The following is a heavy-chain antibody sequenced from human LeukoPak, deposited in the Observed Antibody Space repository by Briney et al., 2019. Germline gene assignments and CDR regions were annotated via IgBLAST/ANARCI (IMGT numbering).Heavy chain of an antibody. CDR1: GFAFSNTG. CDR3: AIDAGGAWPLNY. Sequence: PGGSLRLSCAASGFAFSNTGKTWVRQAPRRGLELVSTISPTGEGTHYADSVKGRFTISRNNSKNTFSLEINSRRAHDTATYYCAIDAGGAWPLNYWGRGTRFIVSS. CDR2: ISPTGEGT. J-gene: IGHJ4*02. D-gene: IGHD3-9*01. V-gene: IGHV3-23*01.